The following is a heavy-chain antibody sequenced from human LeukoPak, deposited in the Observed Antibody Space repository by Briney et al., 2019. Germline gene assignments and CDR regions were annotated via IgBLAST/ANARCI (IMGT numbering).Heavy chain of an antibody. J-gene: IGHJ4*02. Sequence: GGSLRLSCAASGFTFSSYAMSWVRQAPGKGLEWVGRIKSKTDGGTTDYAAPVKGRFTISRDDSKNTLYLQMNSLKTEDTAVYYCARGAVTTYYFDYWGQGTLVTVSS. CDR3: ARGAVTTYYFDY. V-gene: IGHV3-15*01. D-gene: IGHD4-11*01. CDR1: GFTFSSYA. CDR2: IKSKTDGGTT.